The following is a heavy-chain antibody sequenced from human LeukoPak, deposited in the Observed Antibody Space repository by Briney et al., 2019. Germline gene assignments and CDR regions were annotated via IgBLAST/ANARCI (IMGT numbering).Heavy chain of an antibody. V-gene: IGHV1-2*02. D-gene: IGHD3-22*01. Sequence: ASVKVSCKASGYTFTGYYMHWVRQAPGQGLEWMGWINPNSGGTNYTQKFQGRVTMTRDTSISTAYMELSRLRSDDTAVYYCAREGVGTMIVVAYWGQGTLVTVSS. CDR1: GYTFTGYY. CDR2: INPNSGGT. J-gene: IGHJ4*02. CDR3: AREGVGTMIVVAY.